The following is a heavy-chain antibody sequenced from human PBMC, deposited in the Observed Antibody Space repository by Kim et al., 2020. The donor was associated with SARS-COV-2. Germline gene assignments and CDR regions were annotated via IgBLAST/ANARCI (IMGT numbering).Heavy chain of an antibody. Sequence: GGSLRLSCAASGFTFSSYAMSWVRQAPGKGLEWVSAISGSGGSTYYADSVKGRFTISRDNSKNTLYLQMNSLRAEDTAVYYCAKDKSSWLVHPELDYWGQGTLVTVSS. D-gene: IGHD6-19*01. CDR3: AKDKSSWLVHPELDY. CDR2: ISGSGGST. CDR1: GFTFSSYA. J-gene: IGHJ4*02. V-gene: IGHV3-23*01.